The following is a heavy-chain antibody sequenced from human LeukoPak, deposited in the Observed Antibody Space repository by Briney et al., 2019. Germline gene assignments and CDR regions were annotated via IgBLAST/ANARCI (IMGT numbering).Heavy chain of an antibody. D-gene: IGHD3-22*01. CDR3: ARAPSEIGGYYPEYFRH. CDR1: GFTFSSYW. V-gene: IGHV3-74*01. J-gene: IGHJ1*01. Sequence: GGSLRLSCAASGFTFSSYWMHWVRQALGEGLGWVSRIKSDGSTRYADSVKGRFTISRDNAKNTVSLQMNSLRAEDTGVYYCARAPSEIGGYYPEYFRHWGQGTLVTVSP. CDR2: IKSDGST.